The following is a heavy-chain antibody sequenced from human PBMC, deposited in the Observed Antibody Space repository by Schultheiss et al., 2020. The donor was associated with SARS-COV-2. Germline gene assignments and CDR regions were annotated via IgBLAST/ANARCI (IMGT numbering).Heavy chain of an antibody. CDR2: IIPIFGTA. Sequence: SVKVSCKASGYTFTSYYMHWVRQAPGQGLEWMGGIIPIFGTANYAQKFQGRVTITADESTSTAYMELSSLRSEDTAVYYCARGLLGVGTPLDVWGKGTTVTVSS. J-gene: IGHJ6*04. CDR3: ARGLLGVGTPLDV. V-gene: IGHV1-69*13. D-gene: IGHD3-3*01. CDR1: GYTFTSYY.